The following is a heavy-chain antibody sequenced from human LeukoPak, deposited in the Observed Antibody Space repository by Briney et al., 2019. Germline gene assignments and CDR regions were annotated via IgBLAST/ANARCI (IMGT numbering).Heavy chain of an antibody. CDR3: ARVELGYCSGGSCYFDY. CDR2: IIPIFGTA. D-gene: IGHD2-15*01. J-gene: IGHJ4*02. V-gene: IGHV1-69*05. Sequence: SVKVSCRASGGTFSSYAISWVRQAPGQGLEWMGGIIPIFGTANYAQKFQGRVTITTDESTSTAYMELSSLRSEDTAVYYCARVELGYCSGGSCYFDYWGQGTLVTVSS. CDR1: GGTFSSYA.